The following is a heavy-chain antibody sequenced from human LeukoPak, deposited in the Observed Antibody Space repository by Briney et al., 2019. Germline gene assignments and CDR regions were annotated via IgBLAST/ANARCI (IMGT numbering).Heavy chain of an antibody. CDR1: GGSISSYY. J-gene: IGHJ4*02. Sequence: SETLSLTCTVSGGSISSYYWSWIRQPPGKGLEWIGYIYYSGSTNYNPSLKSRVTISVDTSKNQFSLKLSSVTAADTAVYYCARAPGDGYNYPYYFDYWGQGTLVTVSS. D-gene: IGHD5-24*01. CDR3: ARAPGDGYNYPYYFDY. V-gene: IGHV4-59*01. CDR2: IYYSGST.